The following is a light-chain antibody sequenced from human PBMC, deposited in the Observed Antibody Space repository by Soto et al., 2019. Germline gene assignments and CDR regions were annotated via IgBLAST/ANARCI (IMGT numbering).Light chain of an antibody. J-gene: IGKJ4*01. CDR2: ETS. V-gene: IGKV1-39*01. Sequence: DVQMTQSPSSLSASVGERVTVTCRASQNIRSYLSWYQQKPGKAPKLLIFETSTLQSGVPSRFSGSGSGTDFTLTISSLQPENFATYYCQQSYNTPLTFGGGTKVDI. CDR3: QQSYNTPLT. CDR1: QNIRSY.